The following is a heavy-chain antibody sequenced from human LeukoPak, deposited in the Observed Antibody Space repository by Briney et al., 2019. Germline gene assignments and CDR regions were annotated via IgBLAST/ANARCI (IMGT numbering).Heavy chain of an antibody. CDR1: GFTFSSYE. V-gene: IGHV3-48*03. D-gene: IGHD3-22*01. J-gene: IGHJ6*03. CDR3: ARGYYDSSGYYSSETGYYMDV. CDR2: ISSSGSTI. Sequence: GGSLRLSCAASGFTFSSYEMNWVRQAPGKGLEWVSYISSSGSTIYYADSVKGRFTISRDNAKNSLYLQMNSLRAEDTAVYYCARGYYDSSGYYSSETGYYMDVWGKGTTVTISS.